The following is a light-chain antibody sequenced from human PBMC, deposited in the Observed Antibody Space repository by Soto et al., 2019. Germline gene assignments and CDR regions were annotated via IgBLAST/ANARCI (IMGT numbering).Light chain of an antibody. CDR3: QQYGSSPGT. V-gene: IGKV3-20*01. J-gene: IGKJ1*01. CDR2: GAS. Sequence: EIVLTQSPGTLSLSPGERATLSCRASQSVSSSYLAWYQQKPGQAPRLLIYGASPLAPGIPDGFSGSGSGTDFTLTISRLEPEDCAVYYCQQYGSSPGTFGQGTKVEIK. CDR1: QSVSSSY.